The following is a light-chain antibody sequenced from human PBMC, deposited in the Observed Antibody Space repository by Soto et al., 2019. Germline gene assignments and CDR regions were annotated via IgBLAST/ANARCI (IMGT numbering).Light chain of an antibody. CDR2: EVS. CDR1: SSDVGGYND. J-gene: IGLJ1*01. Sequence: QSALTQPASVSGSPGQSITISCTGTSSDVGGYNDVSWYQQHPGTAPNLIIYEVSDRPSGVSNRFSGSKSGNTASLTISGLQAEDEADYYCSSYTITSTYVFGTGTKVTVL. CDR3: SSYTITSTYV. V-gene: IGLV2-14*01.